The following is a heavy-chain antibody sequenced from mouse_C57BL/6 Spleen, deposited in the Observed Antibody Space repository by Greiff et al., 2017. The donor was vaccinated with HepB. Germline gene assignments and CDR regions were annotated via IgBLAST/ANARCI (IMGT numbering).Heavy chain of an antibody. Sequence: VQLQQSGPELVKPGASVKISCKASGYAFSSSWMNWVKQRPGKGLEWIGRIYPGDGDTNYNGKFKGKATLTADKSSSTAYMQLSSLTSEDSAVYFCASPYDGYFDYWGQGTTLTVSS. V-gene: IGHV1-82*01. J-gene: IGHJ2*01. CDR3: ASPYDGYFDY. CDR2: IYPGDGDT. CDR1: GYAFSSSW. D-gene: IGHD2-3*01.